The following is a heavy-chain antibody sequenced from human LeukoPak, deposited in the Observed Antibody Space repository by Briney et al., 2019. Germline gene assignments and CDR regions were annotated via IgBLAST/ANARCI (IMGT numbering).Heavy chain of an antibody. CDR1: GFAFSSYW. J-gene: IGHJ4*02. D-gene: IGHD3-22*01. Sequence: GGSLRLSCAASGFAFSSYWMSWVRQAPGKGLEWVASIKQDGSEKYYVDSVKGRFTISRDNAKNSLYLQMNSLRAEDTAVYYCASCPYYYDSSGYYPFDYWGQGTLVTVSS. V-gene: IGHV3-7*01. CDR2: IKQDGSEK. CDR3: ASCPYYYDSSGYYPFDY.